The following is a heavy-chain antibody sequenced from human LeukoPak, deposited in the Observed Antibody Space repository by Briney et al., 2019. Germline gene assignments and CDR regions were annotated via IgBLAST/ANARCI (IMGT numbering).Heavy chain of an antibody. Sequence: PPETLSLTCTVSGGSISSSSYYWGWIRQPPGKGLEWIGSIYYSGSTYYNPSLKSRVTISVDTSKNQFSLKLSSVTAADTAVYYCASRDGQQLDFDYWGQGTLVTVSS. CDR2: IYYSGST. CDR3: ASRDGQQLDFDY. J-gene: IGHJ4*02. V-gene: IGHV4-39*01. D-gene: IGHD6-13*01. CDR1: GGSISSSSYY.